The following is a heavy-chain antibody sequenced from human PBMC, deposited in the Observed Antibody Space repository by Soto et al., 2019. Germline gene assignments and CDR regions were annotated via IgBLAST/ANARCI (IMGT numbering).Heavy chain of an antibody. Sequence: ASVKVSCKASGYAFTSYAMHWVRQPPGQRLEWMGWINAGNGNTKYSQKFQGRVTITRDTSASTAYMELSSLRSEDTAVYYCARGTVTTHFDYWGQGTLVTVYS. CDR2: INAGNGNT. CDR1: GYAFTSYA. J-gene: IGHJ4*02. V-gene: IGHV1-3*01. CDR3: ARGTVTTHFDY. D-gene: IGHD4-4*01.